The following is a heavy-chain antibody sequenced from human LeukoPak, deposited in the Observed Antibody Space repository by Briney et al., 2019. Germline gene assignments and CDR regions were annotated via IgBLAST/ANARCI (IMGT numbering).Heavy chain of an antibody. Sequence: QPGGSLRLSCAASGFTFSSYAMSWVRQAPGKGLEWVSAISGSGGSTYYADSVKGRFTISRDNAKNSLYLQMNSLRAEDTAVYYCARDALIEMVTNWFDPWGQGTLVTVSS. V-gene: IGHV3-23*01. J-gene: IGHJ5*02. CDR1: GFTFSSYA. CDR3: ARDALIEMVTNWFDP. D-gene: IGHD3-22*01. CDR2: ISGSGGST.